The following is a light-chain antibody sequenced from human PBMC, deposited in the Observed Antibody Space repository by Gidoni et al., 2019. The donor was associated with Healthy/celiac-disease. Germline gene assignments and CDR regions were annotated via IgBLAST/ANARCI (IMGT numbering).Light chain of an antibody. V-gene: IGKV6-21*01. CDR1: QSIGSS. Sequence: EIVLTQSPDFQPVTPKAKVTITCRASQSIGSSLHGYQQKPDQSTKLLIKDASQTFSGVPSRCSGRVSGTDFTLTINILEAEDAATYYCHQSSRLPHTFGQGTKLEIK. J-gene: IGKJ2*01. CDR3: HQSSRLPHT. CDR2: DAS.